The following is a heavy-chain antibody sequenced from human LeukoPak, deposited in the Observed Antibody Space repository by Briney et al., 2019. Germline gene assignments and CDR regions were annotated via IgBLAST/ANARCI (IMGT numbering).Heavy chain of an antibody. J-gene: IGHJ5*02. CDR3: ARHANYYGSGSYLNWFDP. Sequence: SETLSLTCTVSGGSIRSYYWGWIRQPPGKGLEWIGYMHYSGTTNHNPSLKSRVTISVDTSKNHFSLKLTSVTAADTAVYYCARHANYYGSGSYLNWFDPWGQGTLVTVSS. CDR2: MHYSGTT. CDR1: GGSIRSYY. D-gene: IGHD3-10*01. V-gene: IGHV4-59*08.